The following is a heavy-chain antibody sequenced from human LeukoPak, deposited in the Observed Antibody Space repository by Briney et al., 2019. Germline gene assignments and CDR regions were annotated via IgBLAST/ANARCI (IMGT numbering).Heavy chain of an antibody. CDR3: AKDTDYGGYGGVLDY. CDR2: ISGSGGST. Sequence: GGSLRLSCAASGFTFSSYAMSWVRQAPGKGLEWVSAISGSGGSTYYADSVKGRFTISRDNSKNTLYLQMNSLRAEDTAVYYCAKDTDYGGYGGVLDYWGQGTLVTVSS. D-gene: IGHD4-17*01. V-gene: IGHV3-23*01. CDR1: GFTFSSYA. J-gene: IGHJ4*02.